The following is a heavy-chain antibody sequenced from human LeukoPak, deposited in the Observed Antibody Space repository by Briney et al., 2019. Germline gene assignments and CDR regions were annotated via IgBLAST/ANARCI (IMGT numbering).Heavy chain of an antibody. CDR2: ISAYNGNT. CDR1: GYTFTSYG. CDR3: ARDSSGWYYLDY. D-gene: IGHD6-19*01. V-gene: IGHV1-18*01. Sequence: ASVKVSCKASGYTFTSYGISWVRQAPGQGLEWMGWISAYNGNTNYAQKLQGRVTMTTDTSTSTAYMELRSLRSDDTAVYYSARDSSGWYYLDYWGQGTLVTVSS. J-gene: IGHJ4*02.